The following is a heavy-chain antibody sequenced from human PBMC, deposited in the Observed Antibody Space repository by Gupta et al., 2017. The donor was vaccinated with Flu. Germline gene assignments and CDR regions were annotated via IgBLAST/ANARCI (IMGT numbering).Heavy chain of an antibody. CDR3: ARYSGYNFENYYGMDV. D-gene: IGHD5-24*01. J-gene: IGHJ6*02. CDR2: IHHIGTT. CDR1: GYSISDGYY. V-gene: IGHV4-38-2*01. Sequence: QVQLQESGPGLVKPSETLSLACDVSGYSISDGYYWGWIRQPPGKGLEWIGSIHHIGTTSYNPSLKSRVTISVDTSNNQISLKLTSVAAADTAVYYCARYSGYNFENYYGMDVWGQGTTVTVSS.